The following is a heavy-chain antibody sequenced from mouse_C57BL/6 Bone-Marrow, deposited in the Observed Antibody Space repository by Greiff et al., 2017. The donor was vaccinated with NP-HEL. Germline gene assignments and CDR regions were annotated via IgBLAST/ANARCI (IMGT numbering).Heavy chain of an antibody. CDR3: ARDGTGMDY. J-gene: IGHJ4*01. CDR1: GYTFTSYW. V-gene: IGHV1-50*01. D-gene: IGHD2-1*01. Sequence: QVQLQQSGAELVKPGASVKLSCKASGYTFTSYWMQWVKQRPGQGLEWIGEIDPSDSYTNYNQKFKGKATLTVDTSSSTAYMQLSSLTSEDSAVYYCARDGTGMDYWGQGTSVTVSS. CDR2: IDPSDSYT.